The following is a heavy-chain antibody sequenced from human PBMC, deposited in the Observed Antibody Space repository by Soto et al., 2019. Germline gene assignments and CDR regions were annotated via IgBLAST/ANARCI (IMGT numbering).Heavy chain of an antibody. Sequence: SVKVSCKASGFTFSNYGLNWVRQAPGQGLEWMGWVSANNGHTNYAQNLQGRVSMTTDTSTSTAYMELRGLRFDDTAVYYCARDIESVTAKHFFYYYAMDVWGQGTTVTVSS. J-gene: IGHJ6*02. CDR2: VSANNGHT. V-gene: IGHV1-18*01. CDR1: GFTFSNYG. CDR3: ARDIESVTAKHFFYYYAMDV. D-gene: IGHD2-8*01.